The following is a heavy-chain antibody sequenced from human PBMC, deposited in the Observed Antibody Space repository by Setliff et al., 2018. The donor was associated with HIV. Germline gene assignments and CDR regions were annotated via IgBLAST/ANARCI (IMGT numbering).Heavy chain of an antibody. D-gene: IGHD2-2*01. CDR3: ARDRCNSVACYLYNWFDP. Sequence: ASVKVSCKASGYTFSHYPMHWVRQAPGQRPEWMGWINTGNGNTKYSQKFQDRVTITRDTSADTVYMELSSLGSEDTAVYYCARDRCNSVACYLYNWFDPWGQGTLVTVSS. V-gene: IGHV1-3*04. CDR1: GYTFSHYP. CDR2: INTGNGNT. J-gene: IGHJ5*02.